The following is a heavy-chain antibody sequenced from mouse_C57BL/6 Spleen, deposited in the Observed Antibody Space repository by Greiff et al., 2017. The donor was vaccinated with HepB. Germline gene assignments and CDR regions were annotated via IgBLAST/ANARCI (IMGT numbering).Heavy chain of an antibody. V-gene: IGHV2-5*01. Sequence: QVHVKQSGPGLVQPSQCLSITCTVSGFSLTSYGVHWVRQSPGKGLEWLGVIWRGGSTDYNAAFMSRLSITKDNSKSQVFFKMNSLQADDTAIYYCAKSSLTGRGAMDYWGQGTSVTVSS. CDR3: AKSSLTGRGAMDY. J-gene: IGHJ4*01. CDR1: GFSLTSYG. CDR2: IWRGGST. D-gene: IGHD4-1*01.